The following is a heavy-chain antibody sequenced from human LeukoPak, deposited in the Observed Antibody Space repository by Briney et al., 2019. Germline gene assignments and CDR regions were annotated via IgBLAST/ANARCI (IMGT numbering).Heavy chain of an antibody. CDR3: ARDSIEYGSGTYYDY. J-gene: IGHJ4*02. CDR1: GFTFNKHA. CDR2: ITYDGTKK. D-gene: IGHD3-10*01. V-gene: IGHV3-30*04. Sequence: PGGSLRLSCAASGFTFNKHAMHWVRQAPGRGLEWVALITYDGTKKYYPDSVKGRFTVSRDNSKNTLNLQMNSLRDEDTAVYYCARDSIEYGSGTYYDYWGQGTLVTVSS.